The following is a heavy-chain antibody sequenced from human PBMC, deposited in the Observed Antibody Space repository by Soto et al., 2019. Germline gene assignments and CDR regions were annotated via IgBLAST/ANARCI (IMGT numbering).Heavy chain of an antibody. D-gene: IGHD6-13*01. CDR1: GFTFSSYS. CDR2: ISSSSSYI. CDR3: ARYSSSWYSGYYFDY. J-gene: IGHJ4*02. Sequence: GGSLRLSCAASGFTFSSYSMNWVRQAPGKGLEWVSSISSSSSYIYYADSVKGRFTISRDNAKNSLYLQMNSLRAEDTAVYYCARYSSSWYSGYYFDYWGQGTLVTVSS. V-gene: IGHV3-21*01.